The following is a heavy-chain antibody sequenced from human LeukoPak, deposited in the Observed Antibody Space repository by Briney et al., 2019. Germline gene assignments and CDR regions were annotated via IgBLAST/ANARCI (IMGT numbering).Heavy chain of an antibody. D-gene: IGHD3-22*01. J-gene: IGHJ4*02. V-gene: IGHV3-30*18. CDR2: ISYDGSNK. CDR1: GFTFSSYA. Sequence: PGGSLRLSCAASGFTFSSYAMHWVRQAPGKGLEWVALISYDGSNKYYADSVKGQFPISRDNSKNTLYLQMDSLRAEDTAVYYCAKHQIAYYDSSGSDYWGQGTLVTVSS. CDR3: AKHQIAYYDSSGSDY.